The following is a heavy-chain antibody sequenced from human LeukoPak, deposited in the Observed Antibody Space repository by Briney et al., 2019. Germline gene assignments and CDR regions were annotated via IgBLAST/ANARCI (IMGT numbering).Heavy chain of an antibody. D-gene: IGHD4-11*01. Sequence: ASVKVSCKASGYAFTTNFIHWVRQAPGQGLQWMGTINPSEGSTTYGQRFRGRVTMTRNTSISTAYMELSSLRSEDTAVYYCARRGDYSWFDPWGQGTLVTVSS. V-gene: IGHV1-46*01. CDR2: INPSEGST. CDR3: ARRGDYSWFDP. J-gene: IGHJ5*02. CDR1: GYAFTTNF.